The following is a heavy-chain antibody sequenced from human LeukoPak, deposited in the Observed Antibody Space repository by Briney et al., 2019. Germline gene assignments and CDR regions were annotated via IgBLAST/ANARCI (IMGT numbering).Heavy chain of an antibody. D-gene: IGHD3-16*01. CDR2: MNPHSGGT. CDR3: AKSDRNRISGLGLDT. J-gene: IGHJ5*02. Sequence: ASVNVSCKTSGDIFTGYYIHWVRHAPRQPLEWMGWMNPHSGGTHIAQKFQGRVKMTRDTSISTAYIELSGITSDDAATYYCAKSDRNRISGLGLDTWGQGTLVIVSS. V-gene: IGHV1-2*02. CDR1: GDIFTGYY.